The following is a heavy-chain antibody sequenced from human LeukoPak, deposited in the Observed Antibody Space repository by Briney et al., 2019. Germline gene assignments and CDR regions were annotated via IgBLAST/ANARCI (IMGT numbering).Heavy chain of an antibody. J-gene: IGHJ4*02. Sequence: GGSLRLSCAASEFTFSTYAMTWVRQAPGKGLEWVSAISSGGGDTYYADSVKGRFTISRDNSKNILYLQMDSLRAEDTAVYYCAKRISWYGTVDYWGQGTLATVSS. CDR1: EFTFSTYA. D-gene: IGHD6-13*01. V-gene: IGHV3-23*01. CDR3: AKRISWYGTVDY. CDR2: ISSGGGDT.